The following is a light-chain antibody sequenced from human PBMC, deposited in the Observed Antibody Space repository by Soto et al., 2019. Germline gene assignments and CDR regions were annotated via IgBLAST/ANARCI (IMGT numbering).Light chain of an antibody. Sequence: QSVLTQPASVSGSPGQSITISCTGTSSDVGGYNYVSWYQQHPGKVPKLIIYEVSNRPSGVSNRFSGSKSDNTASLTISGLQAEDEADYYCSSYTRSHTYVFGTGTKVTVL. V-gene: IGLV2-14*01. CDR3: SSYTRSHTYV. CDR2: EVS. CDR1: SSDVGGYNY. J-gene: IGLJ1*01.